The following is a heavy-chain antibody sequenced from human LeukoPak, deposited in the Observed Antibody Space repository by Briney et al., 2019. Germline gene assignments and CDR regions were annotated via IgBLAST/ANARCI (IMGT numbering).Heavy chain of an antibody. J-gene: IGHJ5*02. Sequence: SETLSLTCAVSGGSISSGGYYWSWIRQHPGKGLEWIGYIYYSGSTYYNPSLKSRVTISVDTSKNQFSLKLSSVTAADTAVYYCARDGRRYFDWQAGGHWFDPWGQGTLVTVSS. CDR1: GGSISSGGYY. CDR2: IYYSGST. D-gene: IGHD3-9*01. V-gene: IGHV4-31*11. CDR3: ARDGRRYFDWQAGGHWFDP.